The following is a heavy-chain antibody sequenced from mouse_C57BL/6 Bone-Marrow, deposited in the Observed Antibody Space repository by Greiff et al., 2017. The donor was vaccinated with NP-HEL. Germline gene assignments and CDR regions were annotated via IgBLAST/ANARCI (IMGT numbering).Heavy chain of an antibody. CDR1: GYAFSSYW. D-gene: IGHD2-1*01. CDR2: IYPGDGDT. Sequence: VQLQESGAELVKPGASVKISCEASGYAFSSYWMNWVKQRPGKGLEWIGQIYPGDGDTNYNGKFKGKATLTADKSSSTAYMQLSSLTSEDSAVYFCARYYYGNSLDYWGQGTTLTVSS. V-gene: IGHV1-80*01. J-gene: IGHJ2*01. CDR3: ARYYYGNSLDY.